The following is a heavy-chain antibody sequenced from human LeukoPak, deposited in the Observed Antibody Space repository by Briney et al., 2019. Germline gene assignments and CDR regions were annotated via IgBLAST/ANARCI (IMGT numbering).Heavy chain of an antibody. CDR2: IYYSGST. CDR3: ARDGYSYGYGPYYYGMDV. CDR1: RGSISSYY. J-gene: IGHJ6*02. D-gene: IGHD5-18*01. Sequence: SETLSLTRTVSRGSISSYYWSWIRQPPGKGLEWIGYIYYSGSTNYNPSLKSRVTISVDTSKNQFSLKLSSVTAADTAVYYCARDGYSYGYGPYYYGMDVWGQGTTVTVSS. V-gene: IGHV4-59*01.